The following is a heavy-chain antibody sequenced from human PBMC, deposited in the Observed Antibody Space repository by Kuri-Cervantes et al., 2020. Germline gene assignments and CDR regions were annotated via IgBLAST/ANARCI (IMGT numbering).Heavy chain of an antibody. J-gene: IGHJ4*02. Sequence: GESLKISCAASGFTFSSYGMHWVRQAPGKGLEWVAVISYDGSNKYYADSVKGRFTISRDNAKNSLYLQTNSLRAEDTAVYYCARDDAAEDWLLTSLYYFDYWGQGTLVTVSS. V-gene: IGHV3-30*03. CDR2: ISYDGSNK. D-gene: IGHD3/OR15-3a*01. CDR3: ARDDAAEDWLLTSLYYFDY. CDR1: GFTFSSYG.